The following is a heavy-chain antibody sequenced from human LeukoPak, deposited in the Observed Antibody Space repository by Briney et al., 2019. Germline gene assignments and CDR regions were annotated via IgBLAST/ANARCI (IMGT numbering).Heavy chain of an antibody. CDR1: GFTFSSYA. CDR2: ISSSGDST. Sequence: GGSLRLSCAASGFTFSSYAMSWVRQSPGKGLEWVSTISSSGDSTYFADSVKGRFTISRDNSKNTLYLQMNSLRAEDTAVYYCAKMFYYDSSGYSLAFDIWGQGTMVTVSS. CDR3: AKMFYYDSSGYSLAFDI. J-gene: IGHJ3*02. V-gene: IGHV3-23*01. D-gene: IGHD3-22*01.